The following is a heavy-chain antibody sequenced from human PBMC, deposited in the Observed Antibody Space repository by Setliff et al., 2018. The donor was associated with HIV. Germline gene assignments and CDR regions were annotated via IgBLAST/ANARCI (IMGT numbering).Heavy chain of an antibody. CDR2: INPRGDKT. D-gene: IGHD6-13*01. J-gene: IGHJ4*02. CDR1: GYTFSGYY. CDR3: AGDGEGEAAAGDYFDH. V-gene: IGHV1-46*01. Sequence: GASVKVSCKASGYTFSGYYMHWVRQAPGQGLEWMGIINPRGDKTTYAQRFQGRVTVTRDTSTSTVFMELSSLASDDTAIYYCAGDGEGEAAAGDYFDHWGQGTLVTVSS.